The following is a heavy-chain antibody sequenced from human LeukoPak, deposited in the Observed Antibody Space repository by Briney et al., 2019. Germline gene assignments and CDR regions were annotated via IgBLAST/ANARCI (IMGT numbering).Heavy chain of an antibody. V-gene: IGHV4-39*01. CDR1: GGSISSSNYY. Sequence: PSETLSLTCTVSGGSISSSNYYWGWIRQPPGKGVEWIGSINYSGDTYSNPSLKSRLTISVDTSKNQFSLKLSSVTAADTAVYYCARVDIVVVPSAAFDFWGQGTLVTVSS. CDR2: INYSGDT. CDR3: ARVDIVVVPSAAFDF. D-gene: IGHD2-2*03. J-gene: IGHJ4*02.